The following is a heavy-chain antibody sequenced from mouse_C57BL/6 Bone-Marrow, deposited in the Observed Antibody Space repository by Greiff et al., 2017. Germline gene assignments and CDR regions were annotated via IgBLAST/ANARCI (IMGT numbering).Heavy chain of an antibody. J-gene: IGHJ1*03. Sequence: EVQLMESGAELVRPGASVKLSCTASGFNIKDDYMHWVKQRPEQGLEWIGWIDPENGDTEYASKFQGKATITADTSSNTAYLQLSSLTSEDTAVYYCTTGGYFDVWGTGTTVTVSS. CDR2: IDPENGDT. CDR1: GFNIKDDY. CDR3: TTGGYFDV. V-gene: IGHV14-4*01.